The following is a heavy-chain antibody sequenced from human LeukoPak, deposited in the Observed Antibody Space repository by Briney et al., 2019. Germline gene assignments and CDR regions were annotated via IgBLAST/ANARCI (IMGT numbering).Heavy chain of an antibody. Sequence: GESLKISCQGSGYSFTNYWIGWVRQMPGKGLEWMGIIYPDDSDTRYSPSFQGQVTISADKSISSAYLQWSSLKASDTAMYYCARHMLYSSSSDFVSQPLCYYGMDVWGQGTTVTVSS. CDR1: GYSFTNYW. CDR3: ARHMLYSSSSDFVSQPLCYYGMDV. D-gene: IGHD6-6*01. CDR2: IYPDDSDT. V-gene: IGHV5-51*01. J-gene: IGHJ6*02.